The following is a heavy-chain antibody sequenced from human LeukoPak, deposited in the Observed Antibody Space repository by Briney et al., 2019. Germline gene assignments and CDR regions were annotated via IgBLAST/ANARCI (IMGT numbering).Heavy chain of an antibody. V-gene: IGHV4-34*01. CDR1: GGSFSGYY. Sequence: PSETLSLTCAVYGGSFSGYYWSWIRQPPGKGLEWIGEINHSGSTNYNPSLKSRVTISVDTSKNQFSLKLSSVTAADTAVYYCATSYGDFNPFDYWGQGTLVTVSS. D-gene: IGHD4-17*01. J-gene: IGHJ4*02. CDR3: ATSYGDFNPFDY. CDR2: INHSGST.